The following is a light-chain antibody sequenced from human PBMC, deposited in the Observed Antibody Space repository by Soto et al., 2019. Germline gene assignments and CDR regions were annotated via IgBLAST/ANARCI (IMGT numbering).Light chain of an antibody. CDR1: SSDVGGYNY. CDR2: DVS. CDR3: SSYTSSNTWV. J-gene: IGLJ3*02. V-gene: IGLV2-14*03. Sequence: QSALTQPASVSGSPGQSIAISCTGTSSDVGGYNYVSWYQQHPGKAPKLMIYDVSNRPSGVSDRFSGSKSGNTASLTISGLQAEDEADYYCSSYTSSNTWVFGGRTKVTVL.